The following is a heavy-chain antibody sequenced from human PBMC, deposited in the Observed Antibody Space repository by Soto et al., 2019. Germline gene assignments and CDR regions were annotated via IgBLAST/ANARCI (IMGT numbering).Heavy chain of an antibody. Sequence: PGGSLRLSCVVSGFRFEDHPLHWVRQAPGKGLEWVSGISWDSDTIDYADSVKGRFTISRDNSKNTLYLQMNSLRAEDTAVYYCARDHCSSTSCYGLDYWGQGTLVTVSS. CDR3: ARDHCSSTSCYGLDY. CDR2: ISWDSDTI. CDR1: GFRFEDHP. J-gene: IGHJ4*02. D-gene: IGHD2-2*01. V-gene: IGHV3-9*01.